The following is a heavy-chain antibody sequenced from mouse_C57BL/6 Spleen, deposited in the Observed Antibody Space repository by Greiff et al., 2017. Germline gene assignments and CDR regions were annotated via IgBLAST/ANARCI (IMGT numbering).Heavy chain of an antibody. CDR3: ARRGHYYGSSGENYFDY. D-gene: IGHD1-1*01. V-gene: IGHV1-64*01. CDR2: IHPNSGST. CDR1: GYTFTSYW. Sequence: QVQLQQPGAELVKPGASVKLSCKASGYTFTSYWMHWVKQRPGQGLEWIGMIHPNSGSTNYNEKFKSKATLTVDKSSSTAYMQLSSLTSEDSAVYYCARRGHYYGSSGENYFDYWGQGTTLTVSS. J-gene: IGHJ2*01.